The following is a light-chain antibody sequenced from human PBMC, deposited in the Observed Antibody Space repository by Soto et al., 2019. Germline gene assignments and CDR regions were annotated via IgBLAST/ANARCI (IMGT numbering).Light chain of an antibody. CDR1: SSDVGGYNY. Sequence: QSALTQPSSVSGSPGQSITISCIGTSSDVGGYNYVAWYQQHPCKAPKLMIYEVSNRPSGVSNPFSGSKSGNTPYLPISRLQAEDEADYYCTSYTSTSTLYVFGTGTKATV. V-gene: IGLV2-14*01. CDR2: EVS. CDR3: TSYTSTSTLYV. J-gene: IGLJ1*01.